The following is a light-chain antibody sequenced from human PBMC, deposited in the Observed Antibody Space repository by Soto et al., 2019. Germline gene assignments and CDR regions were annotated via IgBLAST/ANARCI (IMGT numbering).Light chain of an antibody. CDR1: QSISNY. Sequence: DIQVTQSPSSLSATVGDRVTITCRTSQSISNYLNWYQQKPGKAPKLLIYAASSLQSGVPSRFSGSGSGTDFTLTISSPQPEDFATYYCQQTYCTPPTFGQGTTLEIK. J-gene: IGKJ2*01. CDR3: QQTYCTPPT. V-gene: IGKV1-39*01. CDR2: AAS.